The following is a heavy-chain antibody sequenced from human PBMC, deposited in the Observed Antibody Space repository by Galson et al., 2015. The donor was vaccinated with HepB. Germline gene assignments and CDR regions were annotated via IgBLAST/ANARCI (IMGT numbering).Heavy chain of an antibody. J-gene: IGHJ4*02. D-gene: IGHD3-22*01. CDR3: AKDTYYYDSSGRNYFDY. Sequence: SLRLSCAASGFTFSSYAMSWVRQAPGKGLEWVSAISGSGGSTYYADSVKGRFTISRDNSKNTLYLQMNSLRAEDTAVYYCAKDTYYYDSSGRNYFDYWGQGTLVTVSS. CDR1: GFTFSSYA. V-gene: IGHV3-23*01. CDR2: ISGSGGST.